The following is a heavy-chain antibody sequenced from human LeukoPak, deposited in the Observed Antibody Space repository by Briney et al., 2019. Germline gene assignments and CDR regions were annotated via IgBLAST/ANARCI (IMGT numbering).Heavy chain of an antibody. CDR1: GLSVPTLGMC. Sequence: SGPALLQPTPTLTLTCTFSGLSVPTLGMCVGWIRQPPGKALGWLTHIDWDEDKYYTTPLKTRLTISKDTSKDQLVLTMTNMDPVDTATYYCARMQCRAYDRYFDYWGQGILVTVSS. J-gene: IGHJ4*02. V-gene: IGHV2-70*01. CDR2: IDWDEDK. D-gene: IGHD5-12*01. CDR3: ARMQCRAYDRYFDY.